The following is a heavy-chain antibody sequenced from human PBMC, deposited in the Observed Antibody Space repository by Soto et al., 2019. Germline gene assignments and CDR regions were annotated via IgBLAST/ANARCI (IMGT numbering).Heavy chain of an antibody. Sequence: QVQLQQSGPGLVKPSETLSLTCTVSSGPTSSHNWGWIRQPPGRGLEWIGYVYNTGGTSYNPTLRSRVTISSDTTTKNITLTLRSVTAADTAVYYCVRQGIGPLHGLVDVWGQGTTVSVSS. D-gene: IGHD3-10*01. V-gene: IGHV4-59*08. CDR2: VYNTGGT. CDR3: VRQGIGPLHGLVDV. J-gene: IGHJ6*02. CDR1: SGPTSSHN.